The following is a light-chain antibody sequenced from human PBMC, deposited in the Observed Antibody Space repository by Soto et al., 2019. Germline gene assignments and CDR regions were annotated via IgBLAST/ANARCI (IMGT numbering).Light chain of an antibody. CDR3: QQYDNSPGT. CDR2: DAS. Sequence: EIVLTQSPGTLALSPGERATLSCRASQSVSSSYLAWYQQKPGQAPRLIMYDASSRATGIPDRFSVSGSGTDFTLTISRLEPEDFAVYYCQQYDNSPGTFGQGTKLEIK. J-gene: IGKJ2*01. V-gene: IGKV3-20*01. CDR1: QSVSSSY.